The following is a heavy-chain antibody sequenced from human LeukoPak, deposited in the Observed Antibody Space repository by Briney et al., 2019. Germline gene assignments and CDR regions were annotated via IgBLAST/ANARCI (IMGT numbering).Heavy chain of an antibody. CDR2: INHSGST. CDR3: ARRIGSFDY. J-gene: IGHJ4*02. Sequence: PSETLSLTCAVSGGSFSGYYWSWIRQPPGKGLEWIGEINHSGSTNYNPSLKSRVTISVDTSKNQFSLKLSSVTAADTAVYYCARRIGSFDYWGQGTLVTVSS. D-gene: IGHD2-15*01. CDR1: GGSFSGYY. V-gene: IGHV4-34*01.